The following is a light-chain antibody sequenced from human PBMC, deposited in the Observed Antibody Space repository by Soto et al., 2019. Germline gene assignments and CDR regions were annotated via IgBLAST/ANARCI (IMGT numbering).Light chain of an antibody. Sequence: EIGLTQSPATLSLSPGEGATLSCRASQSVGRYLAWYQQKPGQAPRLLIYDASNRATGIPARFSGSGSGTDFTLTISSLEPEDFALYYCQQRTSWPRTFGRGTKVEIK. CDR1: QSVGRY. V-gene: IGKV3-11*01. CDR3: QQRTSWPRT. CDR2: DAS. J-gene: IGKJ1*01.